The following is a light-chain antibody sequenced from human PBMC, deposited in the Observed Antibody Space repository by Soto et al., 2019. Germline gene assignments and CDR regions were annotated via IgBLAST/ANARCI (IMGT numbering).Light chain of an antibody. V-gene: IGKV3-20*01. Sequence: EIVLTQSPGTLSLSPGERATLSCRASQSVSSSYLAWYQQKPGQAPRLLIYGASRRATGIPDRFSGSGSGTDFTLTISRLEPEDFAVYYCQQCGSSSWTFGQGTKVDI. CDR3: QQCGSSSWT. J-gene: IGKJ1*01. CDR1: QSVSSSY. CDR2: GAS.